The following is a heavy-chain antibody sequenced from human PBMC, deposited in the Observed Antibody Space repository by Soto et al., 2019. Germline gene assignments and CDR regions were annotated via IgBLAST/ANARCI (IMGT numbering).Heavy chain of an antibody. CDR1: GFTFSSYD. Sequence: EVQLVESGGGLVQPGGSLRLSCAASGFTFSSYDMHWVRQATGKGLECVSAIGTAGDTYYPGSVKGRFTISRENAKNSLYLQMNSLRAGDTAVYYCARFGVGQLYDYWGQGTLVTVSS. CDR3: ARFGVGQLYDY. V-gene: IGHV3-13*04. CDR2: IGTAGDT. D-gene: IGHD6-13*01. J-gene: IGHJ4*02.